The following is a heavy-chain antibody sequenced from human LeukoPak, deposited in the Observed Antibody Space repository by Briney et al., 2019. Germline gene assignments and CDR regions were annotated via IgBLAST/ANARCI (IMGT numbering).Heavy chain of an antibody. CDR2: IYYSGST. CDR3: ARDTHCSSTSCYGGDAFDI. CDR1: GFTVSNSF. Sequence: LRLSCAASGFTVSNSFMSWIRQPPGKGLEWIGYIYYSGSTYYNPSLKSRVTISVDTSKNQFSLKLSSVTAADTAVYYCARDTHCSSTSCYGGDAFDIWGQGTMVTVSS. J-gene: IGHJ3*02. V-gene: IGHV4-30-4*08. D-gene: IGHD2-2*01.